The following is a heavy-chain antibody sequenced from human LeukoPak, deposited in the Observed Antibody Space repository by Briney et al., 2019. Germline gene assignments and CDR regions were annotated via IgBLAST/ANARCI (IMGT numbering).Heavy chain of an antibody. V-gene: IGHV3-64*01. Sequence: ETLSLTCTVSGGSISSYYWSWIRQPPGKGLEYVSAISSNGGSTYYANSVKGRFTISRDNSKNTLYLQMGSLRAEDMAVYYCARDGYNSYYYYYMDVWGKGTTVTVSS. CDR2: ISSNGGST. J-gene: IGHJ6*03. CDR1: GGSISSYY. CDR3: ARDGYNSYYYYYMDV. D-gene: IGHD5-24*01.